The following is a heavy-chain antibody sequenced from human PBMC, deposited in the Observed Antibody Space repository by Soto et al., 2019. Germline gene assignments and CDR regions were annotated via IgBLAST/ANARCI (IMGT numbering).Heavy chain of an antibody. J-gene: IGHJ4*02. V-gene: IGHV1-46*01. Sequence: QVQLVQSGAEVKNPGASVKVSCKASGYTFTHHYIHWVRQAPGQGLEWMGMINPSGGSTSYAQKFQGRLTMTTDTSTNTVYMELSSLRSEDTAVYYCARPPFPGCINAICYPLDFWGQGALVTVSS. D-gene: IGHD2-8*01. CDR2: INPSGGST. CDR1: GYTFTHHY. CDR3: ARPPFPGCINAICYPLDF.